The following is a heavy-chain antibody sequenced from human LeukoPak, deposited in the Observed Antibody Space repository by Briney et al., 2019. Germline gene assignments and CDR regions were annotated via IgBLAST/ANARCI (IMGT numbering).Heavy chain of an antibody. J-gene: IGHJ6*02. V-gene: IGHV4-34*01. CDR3: AVLMRHYGIDV. D-gene: IGHD3-9*01. CDR1: GGSLSGNY. Sequence: SETLSLTCAVHGGSLSGNYWNWIRQTPGKRPEWLGDINYDGHTNYGPSLESRLTISVDSSKNQFALTLRSVTAADAAVYYCAVLMRHYGIDVWGQGTTVTVSS. CDR2: INYDGHT.